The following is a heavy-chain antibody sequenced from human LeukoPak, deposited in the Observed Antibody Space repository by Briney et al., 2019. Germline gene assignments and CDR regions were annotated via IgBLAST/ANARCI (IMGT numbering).Heavy chain of an antibody. CDR2: IYPRDSDT. D-gene: IGHD1-14*01. Sequence: GESLKISCKACGYTFAHQWIGWGRQKSGSGLEWMGIIYPRDSDTRYSPSFQGHVTISADTSINTAYLEWSRLEASDTAIYYCPRHSELIRAIWGQGTLVSVSS. CDR1: GYTFAHQW. V-gene: IGHV5-51*01. CDR3: PRHSELIRAI. J-gene: IGHJ1*01.